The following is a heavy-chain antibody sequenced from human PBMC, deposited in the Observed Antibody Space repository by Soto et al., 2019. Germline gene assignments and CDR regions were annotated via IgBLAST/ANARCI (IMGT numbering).Heavy chain of an antibody. Sequence: GASVKVSCKASGYTFTSYLMHWVRQAPGQGLEWMGIINPSGGSTTYAQKFQGRVTMTTDTSTSTVYMDLRSLRSDDTAVYYCARDQGITTFGVYSMYYYGMDVWGQGTTVTVSS. J-gene: IGHJ6*02. CDR1: GYTFTSYL. CDR2: INPSGGST. D-gene: IGHD3-3*01. V-gene: IGHV1-46*01. CDR3: ARDQGITTFGVYSMYYYGMDV.